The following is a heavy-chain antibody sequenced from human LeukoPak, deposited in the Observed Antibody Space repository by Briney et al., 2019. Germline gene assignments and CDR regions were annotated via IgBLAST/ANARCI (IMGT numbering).Heavy chain of an antibody. J-gene: IGHJ4*02. V-gene: IGHV5-51*01. CDR2: INPGDSDT. D-gene: IGHD6-19*01. CDR1: GSRFTSYW. Sequence: GESLKISCKVSGSRFTSYWIGWVRQMPGKGLEWMGIINPGDSDTTYSPSFQGQVTISADKSISTAYLQWTSLKASDTAMYYCARQYLSGHTDYWGQGTLVTVSS. CDR3: ARQYLSGHTDY.